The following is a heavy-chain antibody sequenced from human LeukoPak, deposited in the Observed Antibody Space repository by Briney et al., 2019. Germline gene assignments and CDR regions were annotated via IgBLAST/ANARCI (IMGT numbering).Heavy chain of an antibody. D-gene: IGHD3-3*01. CDR2: ISAYNGNT. CDR1: GYTFTSYG. CDR3: ARDLGYYDFWSGYYYFDY. J-gene: IGHJ4*02. V-gene: IGHV1-18*01. Sequence: ASVKVSCKASGYTFTSYGISWVRQAPGQGLEWMGWISAYNGNTNYAQKLQGRVTMTTDTSTNTAYMELRSLRSDDTAVYYCARDLGYYDFWSGYYYFDYWGQGTLVTVSS.